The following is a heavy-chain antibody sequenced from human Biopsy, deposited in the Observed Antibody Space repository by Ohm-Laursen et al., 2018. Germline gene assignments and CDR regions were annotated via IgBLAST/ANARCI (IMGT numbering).Heavy chain of an antibody. D-gene: IGHD2-15*01. Sequence: SLRLSCAASGFTFSSFSMNWVRQAPGKGLEWISYINEVSSHIYDADSVKGRFTISRDNSKNTLFLQLSSLRAEDTAVYYYAKTGGGGSCYPHWGQGTLVTVSS. V-gene: IGHV3-23*01. CDR2: INEVSSHI. CDR3: AKTGGGGSCYPH. CDR1: GFTFSSFS. J-gene: IGHJ4*02.